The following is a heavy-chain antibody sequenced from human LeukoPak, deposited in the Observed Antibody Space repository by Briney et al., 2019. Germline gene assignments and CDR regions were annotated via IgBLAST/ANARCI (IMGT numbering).Heavy chain of an antibody. CDR1: GGTFSSYA. D-gene: IGHD3-22*01. J-gene: IGHJ4*02. CDR3: ARDYYDSSGSYYFDY. CDR2: IIPIFGTA. Sequence: SVKVSCKASGGTFSSYAISWVRQAPGQGLEWMGGIIPIFGTANYAQKFQGRVTITADESTSTAYMELSNLRSEDTAVYYCARDYYDSSGSYYFDYWGQGTLVTVSS. V-gene: IGHV1-69*13.